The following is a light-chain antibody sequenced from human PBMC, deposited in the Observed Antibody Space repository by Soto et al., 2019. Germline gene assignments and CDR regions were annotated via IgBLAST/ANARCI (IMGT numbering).Light chain of an antibody. Sequence: QSALTQPASVSGSPGQSITISCTGTSSDVGGYNYVSWYQQHPGKAPKLMIYEVSXRXXXXSNXFSGSKSGNTASLTISGLQAEDEADYYCSSYTSSSTYVFGTGTKVTVL. CDR2: EVS. V-gene: IGLV2-14*01. CDR1: SSDVGGYNY. CDR3: SSYTSSSTYV. J-gene: IGLJ1*01.